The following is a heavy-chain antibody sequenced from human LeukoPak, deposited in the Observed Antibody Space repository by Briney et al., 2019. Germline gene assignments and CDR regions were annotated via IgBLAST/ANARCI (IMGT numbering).Heavy chain of an antibody. V-gene: IGHV3-74*01. Sequence: GGSLRLSCAASGFTFSSYWMHWVRQAPGKGLVWVSRINSDGSSTSYADSVKGRFTISRDNAKNSLYLQMNSLRAEDTALYYCARAFKYSMSGYYFDYWGQGTLVTVSS. CDR1: GFTFSSYW. CDR3: ARAFKYSMSGYYFDY. J-gene: IGHJ4*02. CDR2: INSDGSST. D-gene: IGHD2-21*01.